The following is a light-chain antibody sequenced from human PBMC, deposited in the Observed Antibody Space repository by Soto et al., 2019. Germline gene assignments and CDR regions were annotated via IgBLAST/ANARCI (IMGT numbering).Light chain of an antibody. CDR3: SSDTSSCSNV. CDR2: DVS. Sequence: QSVLTQPASVSGSPGQSITISCTGTSSDVGGYNYGSWYQQHTGTPPKLMIYDVSNLPSGVSNSCSGSKSGNTASLTISGLKAEAAAEYYCSSDTSSCSNVFGTGTQLTVL. CDR1: SSDVGGYNY. V-gene: IGLV2-14*01. J-gene: IGLJ1*01.